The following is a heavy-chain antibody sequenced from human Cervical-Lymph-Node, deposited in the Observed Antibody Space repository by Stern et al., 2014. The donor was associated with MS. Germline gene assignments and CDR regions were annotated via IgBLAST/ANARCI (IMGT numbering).Heavy chain of an antibody. CDR1: GFTFSSYA. Sequence: QVQLVESGGGVVQPGRSLRLSCAASGFTFSSYAMPLVRQAPGTGLDWVAFLSNYGSKQFYADSVKGRFTISRDNSTNTPYLQMNSLRPEDAAVYYCERDTCRGGGCYFRYWGQGTLITVSS. CDR3: ERDTCRGGGCYFRY. CDR2: LSNYGSKQ. V-gene: IGHV3-30-3*01. D-gene: IGHD2-15*01. J-gene: IGHJ4*02.